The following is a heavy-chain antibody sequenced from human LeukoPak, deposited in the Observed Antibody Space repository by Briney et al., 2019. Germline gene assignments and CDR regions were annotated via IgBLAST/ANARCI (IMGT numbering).Heavy chain of an antibody. Sequence: PSETLSLTCVVSGGSISSGNWWSWVRQSPEKGLEWIGEIYRDGNTNYNPSLKSRATISVDTSNNQFSLKLTSVTAADTAMYYCGRNWGYCIGYWGQGTLVTVSS. CDR2: IYRDGNT. V-gene: IGHV4-4*02. CDR1: GGSISSGNW. CDR3: GRNWGYCIGY. J-gene: IGHJ1*01. D-gene: IGHD1-26*01.